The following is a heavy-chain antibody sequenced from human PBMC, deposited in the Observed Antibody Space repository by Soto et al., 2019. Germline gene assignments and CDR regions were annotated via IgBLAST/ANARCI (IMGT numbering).Heavy chain of an antibody. CDR3: AKDRNYDSGQIDY. Sequence: HPGGSLRLSCAASGFTFSSYAMSRVRQAPGKGLEWVSAISGSGGSTYYADSVKGRFTISRDNSKNTLYLQMNSLRAEDTAVYYCAKDRNYDSGQIDYWGQGTLVTSPQ. V-gene: IGHV3-23*01. J-gene: IGHJ4*02. D-gene: IGHD3-22*01. CDR1: GFTFSSYA. CDR2: ISGSGGST.